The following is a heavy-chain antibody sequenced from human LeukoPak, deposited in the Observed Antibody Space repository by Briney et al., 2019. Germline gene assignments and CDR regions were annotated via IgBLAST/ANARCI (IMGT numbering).Heavy chain of an antibody. D-gene: IGHD2-15*01. V-gene: IGHV3-21*01. Sequence: GGSLRLPCAASGFTFSSYSMNWVRQAPGKGLEWVSSISSSSSYIYYADSVKGRFTISRDNAKNSLYLQMNSLRAEDTAVYYCARLLAAPNYYYGMDVWGKGTTVTVSS. CDR3: ARLLAAPNYYYGMDV. CDR1: GFTFSSYS. CDR2: ISSSSSYI. J-gene: IGHJ6*04.